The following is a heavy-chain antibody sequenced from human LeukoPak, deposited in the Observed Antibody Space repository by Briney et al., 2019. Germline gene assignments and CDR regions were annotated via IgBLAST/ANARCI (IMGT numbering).Heavy chain of an antibody. CDR2: INPNSGGT. CDR1: GYTFTGHY. Sequence: ASVKVSCKASGYTFTGHYMHWVRQAPGQGLEWMGWINPNSGGTNYAQKFQGRVTMTRDTSISTAYMELSRLRSDDTAVYYCAREGPLQAFLRYWGQGTLVTVSS. J-gene: IGHJ4*02. CDR3: AREGPLQAFLRY. V-gene: IGHV1-2*02.